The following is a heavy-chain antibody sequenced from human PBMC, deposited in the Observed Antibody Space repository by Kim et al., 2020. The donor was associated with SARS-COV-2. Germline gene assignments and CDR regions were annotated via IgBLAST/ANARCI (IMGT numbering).Heavy chain of an antibody. D-gene: IGHD3-3*01. V-gene: IGHV1-8*01. CDR1: GYTFTSYD. CDR2: MNPNSGNT. Sequence: ASVKVSCKASGYTFTSYDINWVRQATGQGLEWMGWMNPNSGNTGYAQKFQGRVTMTRNTSISTAYMELSSLRSEDTAVYYCARISRDFWSGYSPVNEGVYYYYGMDVWGQGTTVTVSS. CDR3: ARISRDFWSGYSPVNEGVYYYYGMDV. J-gene: IGHJ6*02.